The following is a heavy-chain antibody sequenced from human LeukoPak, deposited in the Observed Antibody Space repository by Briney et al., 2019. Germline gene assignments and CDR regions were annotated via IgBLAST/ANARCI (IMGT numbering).Heavy chain of an antibody. Sequence: SVKVSCKASGYTFTNYDINWVRQAPGQGLEWMGGIIPIFGTANYAQKFQGRVTITADESTSTAYMELSSLRSEDTAVYYCARDSSYYYDSSGYYTLDYWGQGTLVTVSS. CDR1: GYTFTNYD. J-gene: IGHJ4*02. CDR3: ARDSSYYYDSSGYYTLDY. CDR2: IIPIFGTA. V-gene: IGHV1-69*13. D-gene: IGHD3-22*01.